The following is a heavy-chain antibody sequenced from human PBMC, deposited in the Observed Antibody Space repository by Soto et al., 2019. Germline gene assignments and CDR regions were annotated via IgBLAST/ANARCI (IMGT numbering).Heavy chain of an antibody. J-gene: IGHJ6*02. V-gene: IGHV3-21*01. D-gene: IGHD3-10*01. CDR1: GFSFSTYS. CDR2: ISSSGSYI. CDR3: ARERFNGMDV. Sequence: EAQLVESGGGQVKSRGSLRLSCEVSGFSFSTYSMNWVRQAPGKGLEWVSFISSSGSYIYYADSVKGRFTISRDNAKDSVFLQMNSLRVDDTAVYYCARERFNGMDVWGQGTTVSVSS.